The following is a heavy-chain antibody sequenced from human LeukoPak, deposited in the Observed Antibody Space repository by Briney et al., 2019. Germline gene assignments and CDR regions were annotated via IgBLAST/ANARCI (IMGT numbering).Heavy chain of an antibody. J-gene: IGHJ6*03. Sequence: SETLSLTCTVSGGSISSYYWSWIRQPPGKGLEWIGYIYYSGSTNYNPSLKSRVTISVDTSKNQFSLKLSSVTAADTAVYYCARDIRGARYNWNYEYYYMDVWGKGTTVTVSS. D-gene: IGHD1-20*01. CDR3: ARDIRGARYNWNYEYYYMDV. V-gene: IGHV4-59*01. CDR2: IYYSGST. CDR1: GGSISSYY.